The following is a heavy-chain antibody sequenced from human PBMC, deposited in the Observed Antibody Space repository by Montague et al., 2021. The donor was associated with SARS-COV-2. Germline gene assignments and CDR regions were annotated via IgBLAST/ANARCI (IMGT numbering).Heavy chain of an antibody. CDR1: GGSISSSSYY. J-gene: IGHJ3*02. D-gene: IGHD3-22*01. CDR2: IYYSGST. CDR3: ARFPTSYYYDSKAAPATPDAFDI. V-gene: IGHV4-39*01. Sequence: SETLSLTCTVSGGSISSSSYYWGWLRQPPGKGLEWIGSIYYSGSTYYNPSRKSRVTISVDTTKNQFSLKLSSVTAADTAVYYCARFPTSYYYDSKAAPATPDAFDIWGQGTMVTVSS.